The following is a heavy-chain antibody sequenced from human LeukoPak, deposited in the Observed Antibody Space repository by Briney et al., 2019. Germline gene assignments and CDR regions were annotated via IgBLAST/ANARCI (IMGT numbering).Heavy chain of an antibody. CDR3: ARGVCSGGSCYSEWNY. CDR1: GGSISSGGYY. Sequence: PSQTLSLTCTVSGGSISSGGYYWSWIRQHPGKGLEWIGYIYYSGSTYYNPSLKSRVTISVDTSKNQFSLKLSSVTAADTAVYYCARGVCSGGSCYSEWNYWGQGTLVTVSS. CDR2: IYYSGST. J-gene: IGHJ4*02. D-gene: IGHD2-15*01. V-gene: IGHV4-31*03.